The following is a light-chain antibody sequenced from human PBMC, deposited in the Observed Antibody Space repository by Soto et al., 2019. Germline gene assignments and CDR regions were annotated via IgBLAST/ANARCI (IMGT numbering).Light chain of an antibody. CDR1: QSLLHTNGYNN. CDR3: MQALQTPT. CDR2: LAS. V-gene: IGKV2-28*01. Sequence: DIVMTQSPLSLSVSPGEPASISCRSSQSLLHTNGYNNLDWYLQKPGQSPQLLIYLASNRVSGVHDRFSGSGSGTDFTLRISRVETEDFGVYYCMQALQTPTFGQGTRLEIK. J-gene: IGKJ5*01.